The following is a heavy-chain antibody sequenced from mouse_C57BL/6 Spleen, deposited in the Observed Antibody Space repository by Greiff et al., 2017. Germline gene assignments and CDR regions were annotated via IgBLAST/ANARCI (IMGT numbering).Heavy chain of an antibody. CDR3: AYYSNYYFDY. CDR2: IYPGNSDT. CDR1: GYTFTSYW. V-gene: IGHV1-5*01. Sequence: EVQLQQSGTVLARPGASVKMSCTTSGYTFTSYWMHWVKQRPGQGLEWIGAIYPGNSDTSYNQKFKGKAKLTAVTSASTAYMELSSLTNEDSAVYYCAYYSNYYFDYWGQGTTLTVSS. J-gene: IGHJ2*01. D-gene: IGHD2-5*01.